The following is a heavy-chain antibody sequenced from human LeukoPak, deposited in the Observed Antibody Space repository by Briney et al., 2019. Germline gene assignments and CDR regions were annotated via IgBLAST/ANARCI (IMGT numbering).Heavy chain of an antibody. J-gene: IGHJ4*02. CDR3: ARSAPGYSSSWYNY. CDR2: ISSNGGST. CDR1: GFTFSRHW. D-gene: IGHD6-13*01. Sequence: GGSLRLSCAASGFTFSRHWMSWVRQAPGKGLEYVSAISSNGGSTYYANSVKGRFTISRDNSKNTLYLQMGSLRAEDMAVYYCARSAPGYSSSWYNYWGQGTLVTVSS. V-gene: IGHV3-64*01.